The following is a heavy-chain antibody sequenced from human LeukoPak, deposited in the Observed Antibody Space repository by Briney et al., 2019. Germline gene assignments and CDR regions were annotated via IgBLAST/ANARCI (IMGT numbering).Heavy chain of an antibody. J-gene: IGHJ5*02. CDR2: IFYTGNT. CDR3: ARQSSGYYYGWFDP. V-gene: IGHV4-39*01. Sequence: SETLSLTCTVSGGSILDSTYYWAWIRQPPGKGLEWIATIFYTGNTHYNPSLKSRVTMSVDTVKNQFSLNLNSVTAADTAVYYCARQSSGYYYGWFDPWGQGTLVTVSS. CDR1: GGSILDSTYY. D-gene: IGHD3-22*01.